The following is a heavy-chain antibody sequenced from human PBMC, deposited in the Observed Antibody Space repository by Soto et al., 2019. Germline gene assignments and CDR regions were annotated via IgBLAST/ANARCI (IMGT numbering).Heavy chain of an antibody. J-gene: IGHJ5*02. Sequence: QVQLVQSGAEVKMPGASVRVSCEASGYTFTEYFLHWVRQAPGQGLEWMGWISPESGVTNIAPNFEGRVTMTADTAITTAYMQLSGPRYDDTAVYYCARATLIIRHITNLGEASPGVVEHWGQGTLVSVSS. CDR1: GYTFTEYF. D-gene: IGHD3-3*01. CDR2: ISPESGVT. V-gene: IGHV1-2*02. CDR3: ARATLIIRHITNLGEASPGVVEH.